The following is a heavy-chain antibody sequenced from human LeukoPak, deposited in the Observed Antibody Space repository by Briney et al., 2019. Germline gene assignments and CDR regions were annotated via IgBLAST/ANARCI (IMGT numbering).Heavy chain of an antibody. Sequence: GGSLRLSCAASGFTFSSYGMHWVRQAPGKGLEWVAVISYDGSNKYYADSVKGRFTISRDNSKNTLYLQMNSLRAEDRAVYYCANSLRYDFWSGYYYYGMDVWGQGTTVTVSS. V-gene: IGHV3-30*18. D-gene: IGHD3-3*01. CDR2: ISYDGSNK. J-gene: IGHJ6*02. CDR1: GFTFSSYG. CDR3: ANSLRYDFWSGYYYYGMDV.